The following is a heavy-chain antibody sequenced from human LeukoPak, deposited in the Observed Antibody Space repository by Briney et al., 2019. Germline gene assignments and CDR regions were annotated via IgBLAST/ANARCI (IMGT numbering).Heavy chain of an antibody. CDR1: GFTFTFYW. D-gene: IGHD3-22*01. CDR3: ARHSNKYDYDSSGHYRSFDY. Sequence: GGSVRLSCAASGFTFTFYWMSWVRQAPGKGLGWVANIKQDGSDKYYVGSVKGRFTISRDNSKNSLYLQMNSLRAEDTAFYFCARHSNKYDYDSSGHYRSFDYWGQGTLVSVSS. V-gene: IGHV3-7*01. J-gene: IGHJ4*02. CDR2: IKQDGSDK.